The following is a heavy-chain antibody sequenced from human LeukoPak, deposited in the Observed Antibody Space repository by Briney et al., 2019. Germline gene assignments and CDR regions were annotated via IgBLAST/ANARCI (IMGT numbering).Heavy chain of an antibody. D-gene: IGHD6-6*01. CDR3: ARGPWQLAGGNLFSYFDY. Sequence: GGSLRLSCAASGFTFSSYGMHWVRQAPGKGLEWVAVIWYDGSKKYHADSVKGRFTITRDNSMNTLYLQMNSLRDEDTAVYYCARGPWQLAGGNLFSYFDYWGQGTLVTVSS. CDR1: GFTFSSYG. J-gene: IGHJ4*02. CDR2: IWYDGSKK. V-gene: IGHV3-33*01.